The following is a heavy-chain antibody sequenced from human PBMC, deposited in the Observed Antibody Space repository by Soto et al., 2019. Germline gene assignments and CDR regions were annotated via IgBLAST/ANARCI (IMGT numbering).Heavy chain of an antibody. CDR3: ARDPSTTVTMFDY. CDR1: GGTFSSYA. CDR2: IIPIFGTA. J-gene: IGHJ4*02. Sequence: SVKVSCKASGGTFSSYAISWVRQAPGQGLEWMGGIIPIFGTANYAQKFQGRVTITADESTSTAYIELSSLRSEDTAVYYCARDPSTTVTMFDYWGQGTLVTVSS. D-gene: IGHD4-17*01. V-gene: IGHV1-69*13.